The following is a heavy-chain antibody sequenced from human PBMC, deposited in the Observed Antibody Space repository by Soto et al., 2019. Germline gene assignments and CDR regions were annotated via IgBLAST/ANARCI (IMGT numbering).Heavy chain of an antibody. J-gene: IGHJ3*02. D-gene: IGHD3-9*01. Sequence: GGSLRLSCAASGFTFDDYAMHWVRQAPGKGLEWVSGISWDSSSIIYADSVKGRFIISRDNAKNSLYLQMNSLRAEDTAVYYCAKDPSHYDILTGYPYPGAFDIWGQGTMVTVSS. V-gene: IGHV3-9*01. CDR1: GFTFDDYA. CDR2: ISWDSSSI. CDR3: AKDPSHYDILTGYPYPGAFDI.